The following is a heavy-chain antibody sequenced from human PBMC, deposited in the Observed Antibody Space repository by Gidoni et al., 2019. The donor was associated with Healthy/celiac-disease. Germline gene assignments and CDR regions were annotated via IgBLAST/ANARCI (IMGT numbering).Heavy chain of an antibody. D-gene: IGHD2-15*01. J-gene: IGHJ4*02. Sequence: EVQLVESGGGLVQPGGSLRLSCAASGFTFSSYAMSWVRQAPGKGLEWVSAISGSGGSTYYADSVKGRFTISRDNSKNTLYLQMNSLRAEDTAVYYCAKARVVVAARTPSPHYWGQGTLVTVSS. CDR1: GFTFSSYA. CDR3: AKARVVVAARTPSPHY. CDR2: ISGSGGST. V-gene: IGHV3-23*04.